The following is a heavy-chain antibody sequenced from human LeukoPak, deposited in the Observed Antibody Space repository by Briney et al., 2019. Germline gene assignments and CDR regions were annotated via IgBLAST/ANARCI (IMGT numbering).Heavy chain of an antibody. CDR2: IFHSGIT. D-gene: IGHD6-25*01. CDR3: ARAETLAAIYFDF. J-gene: IGHJ4*02. Sequence: SETLSLTCSVSGGSISPYYWSWFRQPPGKGLEWIGYIFHSGITTYNPSLKSRVTISLDSSKNQFFPRSTSVTAADTAMYYCARAETLAAIYFDFWGQGSLVTVSS. V-gene: IGHV4-59*01. CDR1: GGSISPYY.